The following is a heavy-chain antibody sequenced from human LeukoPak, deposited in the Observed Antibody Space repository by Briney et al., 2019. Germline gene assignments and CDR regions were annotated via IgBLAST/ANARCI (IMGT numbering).Heavy chain of an antibody. CDR3: ARVRRAKRQNRYYFYYYMDV. CDR1: GFTFSSYW. J-gene: IGHJ6*03. CDR2: IKQDGSEK. Sequence: GGSLRLSCAASGFTFSSYWMSWVRQAPGKGLEWVANIKQDGSEKYYVDSVKGRFTISRDNAKDSLYLQMNSPRAEDMAVHFCARVRRAKRQNRYYFYYYMDVWGKGTTVTVSS. V-gene: IGHV3-7*01.